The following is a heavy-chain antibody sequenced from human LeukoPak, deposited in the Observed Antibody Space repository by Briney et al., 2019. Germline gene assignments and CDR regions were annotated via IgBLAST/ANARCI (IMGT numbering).Heavy chain of an antibody. J-gene: IGHJ6*03. D-gene: IGHD6-6*01. V-gene: IGHV3-23*01. CDR2: ISGSGGST. Sequence: GGSLRLSCAASGFTFSSYAMSWVRQAPGKGLEWVSAISGSGGSTYYADSAKGRFTISRDNSKNTLYLQMNSLRAEDTAVYYCAKDTEYSSTGVYYYYMDVWGKGTTVTVSS. CDR3: AKDTEYSSTGVYYYYMDV. CDR1: GFTFSSYA.